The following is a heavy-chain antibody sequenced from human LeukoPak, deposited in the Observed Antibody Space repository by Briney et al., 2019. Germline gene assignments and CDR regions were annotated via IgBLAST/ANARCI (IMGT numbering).Heavy chain of an antibody. J-gene: IGHJ4*02. Sequence: ASVKVSCKASGGTFSSYAISWVRQAPGQGLEWMGIINPSGGSTSYAQKFQGRVTMTRDTSTSTVYMELSSLRSEDTAVYYCARDLYSSGWYSRRSPLDYWGQGTLVTVSS. CDR3: ARDLYSSGWYSRRSPLDY. CDR1: GGTFSSYA. CDR2: INPSGGST. V-gene: IGHV1-46*01. D-gene: IGHD6-19*01.